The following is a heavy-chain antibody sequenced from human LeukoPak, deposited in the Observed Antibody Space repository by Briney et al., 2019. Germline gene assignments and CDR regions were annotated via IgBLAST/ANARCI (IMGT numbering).Heavy chain of an antibody. J-gene: IGHJ5*02. V-gene: IGHV1-69*13. CDR3: ARDGPYYYDSSGYYCDS. D-gene: IGHD3-22*01. CDR1: GGTFSSYA. CDR2: IIPIFGTA. Sequence: SVKVSCKASGGTFSSYAISWVRQAPGQGLEWMGGIIPIFGTANYAQKFQGRVTITADESTSTAYMELSSLRSEDTAVYYCARDGPYYYDSSGYYCDSWGQGTLVTVSS.